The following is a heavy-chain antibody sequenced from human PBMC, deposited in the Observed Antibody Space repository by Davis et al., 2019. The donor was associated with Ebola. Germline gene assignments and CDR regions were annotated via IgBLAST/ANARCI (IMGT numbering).Heavy chain of an antibody. D-gene: IGHD1-1*01. Sequence: ASVKVSCKASGYTFTAFFIHWVRQAPGQGLEWMGRINPKSGATKYPQKFQGRVTITRDTSASTAYMEVGILRSDDTAVYYCARAQFPTTSDHWGQGTLVTVSS. J-gene: IGHJ4*02. CDR3: ARAQFPTTSDH. CDR1: GYTFTAFF. V-gene: IGHV1-2*06. CDR2: INPKSGAT.